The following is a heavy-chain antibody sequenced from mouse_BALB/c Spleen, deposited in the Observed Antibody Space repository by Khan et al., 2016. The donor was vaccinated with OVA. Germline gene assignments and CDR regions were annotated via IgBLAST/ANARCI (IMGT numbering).Heavy chain of an antibody. D-gene: IGHD2-10*01. Sequence: QVQLKESGPGLVAPSQNLSLTCTISGFSLTDYGVHWVRQPPGKGLEWLVVLWSDGSTAYNSALKSRLSIIKDNSKSQIFLKMNSLQTDDTAMYYCARQTYYHYYIMDYWGQGTSVTVSS. CDR1: GFSLTDYG. CDR3: ARQTYYHYYIMDY. CDR2: LWSDGST. V-gene: IGHV2-6-1*01. J-gene: IGHJ4*01.